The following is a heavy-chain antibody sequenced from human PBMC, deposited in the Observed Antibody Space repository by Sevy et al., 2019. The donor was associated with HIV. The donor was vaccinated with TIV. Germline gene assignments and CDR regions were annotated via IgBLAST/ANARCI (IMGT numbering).Heavy chain of an antibody. Sequence: GGSLRLSCSGSGFSFSNSAMNWVRQTPGKGLKYVSAISSDGVSTYYTDSVRGRLTISRANSKITLYLQMSSLRVEDTAVYYCVKDPDYNFWRGDYGMDVWGQGTTVTVSS. V-gene: IGHV3-64D*06. CDR3: VKDPDYNFWRGDYGMDV. CDR2: ISSDGVST. J-gene: IGHJ6*02. CDR1: GFSFSNSA. D-gene: IGHD3-3*01.